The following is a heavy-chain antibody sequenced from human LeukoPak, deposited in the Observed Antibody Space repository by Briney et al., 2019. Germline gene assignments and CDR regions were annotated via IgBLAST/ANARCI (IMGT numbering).Heavy chain of an antibody. CDR3: ARSSGWNDAFDI. CDR2: IHYSGST. J-gene: IGHJ3*02. Sequence: PSETLSLTCPVSGGSISGYYWSWIRQPPGKGLEWIGYIHYSGSTNYKSSLRSRVTISTDTSKNRFSLKLSSVIAADTAVYYCARSSGWNDAFDIWGQGIMVIVSS. CDR1: GGSISGYY. D-gene: IGHD6-19*01. V-gene: IGHV4-59*01.